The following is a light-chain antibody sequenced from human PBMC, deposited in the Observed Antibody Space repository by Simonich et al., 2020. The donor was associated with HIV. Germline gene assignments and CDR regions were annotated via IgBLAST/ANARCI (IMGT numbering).Light chain of an antibody. Sequence: DIQMTQSPTSLSASIGDRVTITCRASKSISSYLNWYTQKPGNAPKLLIYAASSLQSGVPSRFSGSGSGTDFTLSISSLQPEDFATYYCQQSYSTPPTFGGGTKVEIK. CDR3: QQSYSTPPT. CDR1: KSISSY. V-gene: IGKV1-39*01. CDR2: AAS. J-gene: IGKJ4*01.